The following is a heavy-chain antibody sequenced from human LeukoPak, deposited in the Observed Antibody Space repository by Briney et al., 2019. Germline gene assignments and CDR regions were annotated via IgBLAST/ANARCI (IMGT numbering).Heavy chain of an antibody. Sequence: GGPLTLSCTASVFTFRSYGMLWARRAPGKGLEWVTIISYDGSNKYYADSVKGRFTISRDNSKNTLYLQMNSLRPEDTAVYYCAKDELLPIWGQGTMVTVSS. J-gene: IGHJ3*02. CDR2: ISYDGSNK. D-gene: IGHD2-21*01. V-gene: IGHV3-30*18. CDR3: AKDELLPI. CDR1: VFTFRSYG.